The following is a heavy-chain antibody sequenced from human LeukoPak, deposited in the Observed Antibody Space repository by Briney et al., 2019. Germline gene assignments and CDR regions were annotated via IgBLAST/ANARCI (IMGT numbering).Heavy chain of an antibody. J-gene: IGHJ4*02. CDR2: IYSSGST. V-gene: IGHV4-4*09. Sequence: SETLSLICTVSGGSISTYYWNWIRQPPGKGLEWIGYIYSSGSTTYNPSLQSRVTISIDTSKKQFSLKLSSVTAADMAVYYCARLKGGYDYWGQGALVTVSS. D-gene: IGHD3-22*01. CDR3: ARLKGGYDY. CDR1: GGSISTYY.